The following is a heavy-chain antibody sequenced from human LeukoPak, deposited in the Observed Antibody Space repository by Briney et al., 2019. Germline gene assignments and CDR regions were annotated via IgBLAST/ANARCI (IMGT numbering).Heavy chain of an antibody. CDR3: ARVKTGRFIPAAGTRSDY. D-gene: IGHD6-13*01. J-gene: IGHJ4*02. CDR1: GYTFTSYG. V-gene: IGHV1-18*01. CDR2: ISAYNGNT. Sequence: ASVKVSCKAPGYTFTSYGISWLRQAPGQGLEWMGWISAYNGNTNYAQKLQGRVTMTTDTSTSTAYMELRSLRSDDTAVYYCARVKTGRFIPAAGTRSDYWGQGTLVTVSS.